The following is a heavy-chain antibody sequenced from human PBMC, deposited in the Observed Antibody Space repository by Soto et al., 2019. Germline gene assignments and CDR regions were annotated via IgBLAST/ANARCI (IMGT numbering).Heavy chain of an antibody. V-gene: IGHV3-21*01. CDR1: GXTFSSYS. Sequence: GSLRLFCAASGXTFSSYSMNWVRQAPGKGLEWVSSISSSSSYIYYADSVEGRFSISRDNAKNSLYLQMNSLRDEDTAVYYCARAGNVLLWFGELLYPDYYYYGMDVWGQGTTVTVSS. J-gene: IGHJ6*02. CDR3: ARAGNVLLWFGELLYPDYYYYGMDV. D-gene: IGHD3-10*01. CDR2: ISSSSSYI.